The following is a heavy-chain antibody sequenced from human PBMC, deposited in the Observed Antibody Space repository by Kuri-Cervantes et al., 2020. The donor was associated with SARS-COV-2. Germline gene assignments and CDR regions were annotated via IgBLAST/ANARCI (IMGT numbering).Heavy chain of an antibody. CDR1: GGTFSSYA. CDR2: IIPILDIA. CDR3: ARELYDSGWSQKRYYYYRMDV. V-gene: IGHV1-69*04. J-gene: IGHJ6*02. Sequence: SVKVSCKPSGGTFSSYAISWVRQAPGQGPEWRGRIIPILDIANSAQGFQDRVTIPADKSTNTVYMELSSLRSGDTAVYYCARELYDSGWSQKRYYYYRMDVWGQGTTVTVSS. D-gene: IGHD6-19*01.